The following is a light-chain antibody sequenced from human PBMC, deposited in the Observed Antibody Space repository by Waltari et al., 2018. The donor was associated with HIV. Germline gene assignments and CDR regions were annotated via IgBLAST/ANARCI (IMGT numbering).Light chain of an antibody. CDR1: NSDVGGYNY. V-gene: IGLV2-11*01. Sequence: QSALTQPRSVSGSPGQSVTISCIGTNSDVGGYNYVSWYRQHPGEATNLIIYDVTKRPSGVPDRFSGAKSVNTASLTVSGLQADDEAEYYCCSYAGSYTWLFGGGTKLTVL. CDR2: DVT. J-gene: IGLJ2*01. CDR3: CSYAGSYTWL.